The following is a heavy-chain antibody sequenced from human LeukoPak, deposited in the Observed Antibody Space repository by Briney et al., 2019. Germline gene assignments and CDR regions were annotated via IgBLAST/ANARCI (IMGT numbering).Heavy chain of an antibody. CDR2: IYYSGST. J-gene: IGHJ4*02. CDR1: GGSISSGGYY. Sequence: SQTLSLTCTVSGGSISSGGYYWSWIRQHPGKGLEWIGYIYYSGSTYYNPSLKSRVTISVDTSKNQFSLKLSSVTAADTAVYYCARGGKYQLQNKGVFDYWGQGPLVPVSS. V-gene: IGHV4-31*03. D-gene: IGHD2-2*01. CDR3: ARGGKYQLQNKGVFDY.